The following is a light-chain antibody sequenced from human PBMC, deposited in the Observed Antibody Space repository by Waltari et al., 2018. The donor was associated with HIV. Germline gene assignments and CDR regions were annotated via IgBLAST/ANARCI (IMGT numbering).Light chain of an antibody. CDR3: CSYAGSSTLEV. CDR2: EGS. Sequence: QSALTQPASVSGSPGQSITISCTGTSSDVGSYNLVSWYQQHQGKAPKLMIYEGSKRPSGVSNRFSGSKSGNTASLTISGLQAEDEADYYCCSYAGSSTLEVFGGGTKLTVL. CDR1: SSDVGSYNL. J-gene: IGLJ2*01. V-gene: IGLV2-23*01.